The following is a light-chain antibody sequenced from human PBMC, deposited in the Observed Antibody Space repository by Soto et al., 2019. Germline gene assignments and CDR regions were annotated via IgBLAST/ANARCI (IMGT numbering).Light chain of an antibody. Sequence: QSAQTQPASVSGSPGQSITISCTGTSSDVGGYNYVSWYQQHPGKAPKLMIYEVSNRPSGVSNRFSGSKSGNTASLTISGLQAEDEAGYYCSSYTSSSTPFVFGTGTKVTVL. V-gene: IGLV2-14*01. CDR2: EVS. CDR1: SSDVGGYNY. CDR3: SSYTSSSTPFV. J-gene: IGLJ1*01.